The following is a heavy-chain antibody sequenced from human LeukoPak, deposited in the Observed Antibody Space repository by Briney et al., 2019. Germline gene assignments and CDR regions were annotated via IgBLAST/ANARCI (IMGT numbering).Heavy chain of an antibody. J-gene: IGHJ3*02. Sequence: PGGSLRLSCAASGFTFSGSAMHWVRQASGKGLEWVGRIRSKANSYATAYAASVKGRFTISRDDSKNTAYLQMNSLKTEDTAVYYCTRHIYGDYEFDGAFDIWGQGTMVTVSS. D-gene: IGHD4-17*01. CDR1: GFTFSGSA. CDR2: IRSKANSYAT. CDR3: TRHIYGDYEFDGAFDI. V-gene: IGHV3-73*01.